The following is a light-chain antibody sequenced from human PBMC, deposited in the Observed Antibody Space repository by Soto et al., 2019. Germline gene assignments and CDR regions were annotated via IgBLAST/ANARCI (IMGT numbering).Light chain of an antibody. CDR2: CAS. V-gene: IGKV3-20*01. J-gene: IGKJ5*01. CDR1: QTVSSNY. CDR3: QQYGSSPRT. Sequence: EIVLTQSPVTLSLSPGERVTLSCRASQTVSSNYLAWYHQKPGQAPRLLIYCASSRTTGIPDKFSGSGSGTEFTLPISRLEPEDFTVKKCQQYGSSPRTFGQGTRLEIK.